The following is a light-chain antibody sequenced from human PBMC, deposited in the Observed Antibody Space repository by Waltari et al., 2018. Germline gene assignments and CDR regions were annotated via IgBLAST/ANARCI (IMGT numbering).Light chain of an antibody. Sequence: QSALTQPASVSGSPGQSITISCTGTNTDIGFYTYVSWYRQYPGKAPKLTIYDVSERPSGVSSRFSASKSGNTASLTISGLQADDEADYYCNSYTGSNSWVFGGGTKVTVL. CDR2: DVS. J-gene: IGLJ3*02. CDR3: NSYTGSNSWV. V-gene: IGLV2-14*01. CDR1: NTDIGFYTY.